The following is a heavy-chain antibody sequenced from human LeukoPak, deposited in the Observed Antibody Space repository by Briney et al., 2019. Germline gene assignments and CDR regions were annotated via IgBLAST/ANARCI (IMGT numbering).Heavy chain of an antibody. Sequence: GGSLRLSCAASGFTFSSHAMSWVRQAPGKGLEWVSAITSGSGSNVYYTDSLKGRFTISRDNSKNTLYLQMNSLRAEDTAVYYCARHGSWSFDYWGQGTLVTVST. D-gene: IGHD6-13*01. J-gene: IGHJ4*02. CDR1: GFTFSSHA. CDR2: ITSGSGSNV. V-gene: IGHV3-23*01. CDR3: ARHGSWSFDY.